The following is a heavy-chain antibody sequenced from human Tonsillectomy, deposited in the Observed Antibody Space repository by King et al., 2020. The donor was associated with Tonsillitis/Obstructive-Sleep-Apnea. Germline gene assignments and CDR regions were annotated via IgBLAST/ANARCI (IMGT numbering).Heavy chain of an antibody. D-gene: IGHD2-2*01. Sequence: HVQLVQSGAEVKKPGASVKVSCKASGYTFTSYGIHWVRQAPGQGLEWMGWISAYNGNTNYAQKLQGRVTMTTDTSTSTAYMELRSLRSDDTAVYYCARDRGDIVVVGWFDPWGQGTLVTVSS. CDR1: GYTFTSYG. J-gene: IGHJ5*02. CDR2: ISAYNGNT. CDR3: ARDRGDIVVVGWFDP. V-gene: IGHV1-18*01.